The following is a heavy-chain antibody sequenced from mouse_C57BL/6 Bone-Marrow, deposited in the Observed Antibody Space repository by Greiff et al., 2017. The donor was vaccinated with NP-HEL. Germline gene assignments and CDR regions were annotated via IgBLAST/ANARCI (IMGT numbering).Heavy chain of an antibody. CDR1: GFTFSSYA. Sequence: DVHLVESGEGLVKPGGSLKLSCEASGFTFSSYAMSWVRQTPEKRLEWVAYISRGGDDIYYADTVKGRFTISRDNASNTLYLQIGSLKSEDTAMYYCAREDNWDEGWYFDVWGTGTTVTVSS. CDR3: AREDNWDEGWYFDV. J-gene: IGHJ1*03. CDR2: ISRGGDDI. D-gene: IGHD4-1*01. V-gene: IGHV5S21*01.